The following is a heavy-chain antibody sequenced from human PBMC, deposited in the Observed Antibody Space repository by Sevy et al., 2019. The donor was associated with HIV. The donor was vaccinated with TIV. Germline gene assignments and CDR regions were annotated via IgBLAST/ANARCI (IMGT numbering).Heavy chain of an antibody. Sequence: GESLKISCSVSEFTFHSCDMSWVRQAPGKGLEWVSTIILSTGDTYYADSVKGRFTISRDNSKNTLYLQMHSLRADDTGVHYCANLGYCRCGTYYHYWGQGTLVTVSS. CDR2: IILSTGDT. J-gene: IGHJ4*02. D-gene: IGHD2-15*01. CDR1: EFTFHSCD. V-gene: IGHV3-23*01. CDR3: ANLGYCRCGTYYHY.